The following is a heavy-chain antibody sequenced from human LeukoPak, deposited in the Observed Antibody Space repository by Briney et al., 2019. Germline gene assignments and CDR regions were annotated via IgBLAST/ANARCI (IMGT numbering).Heavy chain of an antibody. Sequence: GGSLRLSCAASGFIFSNYWMSWVRQAPGKGLEWVANIKQDGSEKYYVDSVKGRFTTSRDNAKNSLYLEMNSLRAEDTAVYYCARVVVGAEFDYWGQGTLVTVSS. D-gene: IGHD2-15*01. CDR2: IKQDGSEK. CDR3: ARVVVGAEFDY. CDR1: GFIFSNYW. V-gene: IGHV3-7*01. J-gene: IGHJ4*02.